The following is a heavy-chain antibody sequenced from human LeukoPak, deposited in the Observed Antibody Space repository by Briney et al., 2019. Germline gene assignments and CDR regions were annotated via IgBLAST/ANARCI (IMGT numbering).Heavy chain of an antibody. Sequence: SVKVSCKASGGTFSSYAISWARQAPGQGLEWMGGIIPIFGTANYAQKFQGRVTITADESTSTAYMELSSLRSEDTAVYYCARDSSEFRSLIPHWGQGTLVTVSS. CDR2: IIPIFGTA. CDR3: ARDSSEFRSLIPH. V-gene: IGHV1-69*13. J-gene: IGHJ1*01. D-gene: IGHD2-21*01. CDR1: GGTFSSYA.